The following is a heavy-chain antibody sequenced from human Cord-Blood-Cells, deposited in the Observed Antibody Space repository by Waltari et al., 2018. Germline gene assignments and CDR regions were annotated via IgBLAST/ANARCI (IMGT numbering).Heavy chain of an antibody. CDR3: AGSYCSSTSCYTGDGMDV. D-gene: IGHD2-2*02. CDR2: INHSGST. CDR1: GGSFRGYY. Sequence: QVQLQQWGAGLLKPSETLSLTCAVYGGSFRGYYWSWIRPHQGKGLEWIGEINHSGSTNYNPSLKSRVTISVDTSKNQFSLKLSSVTAADTAVYYCAGSYCSSTSCYTGDGMDVWGQGTTVTVSS. V-gene: IGHV4-34*01. J-gene: IGHJ6*02.